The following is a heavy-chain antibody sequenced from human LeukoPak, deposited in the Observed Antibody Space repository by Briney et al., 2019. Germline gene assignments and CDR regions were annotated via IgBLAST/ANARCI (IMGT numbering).Heavy chain of an antibody. CDR3: ARVRYSYGPKDAFDI. Sequence: SETLSLTCAVYGGSFSGYYWSRIRQPPGKGLEWIGEINHSGSTNYNPSLKSRVTISVDTSKNQFSLKLSSVTAADTAVYYCARVRYSYGPKDAFDIWGQGTMVTVSS. D-gene: IGHD5-18*01. V-gene: IGHV4-34*01. CDR1: GGSFSGYY. J-gene: IGHJ3*02. CDR2: INHSGST.